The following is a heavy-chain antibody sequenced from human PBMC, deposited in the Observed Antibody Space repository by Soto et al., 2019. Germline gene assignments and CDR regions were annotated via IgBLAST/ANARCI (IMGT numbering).Heavy chain of an antibody. CDR3: AREGNYHEF. Sequence: PGESLRLSCATSGFTFRIYAMNWVRQAPGKGLEWVSSISISGTYLHYADSVEGRFTISRDDAKNSVYLQMNSLRPDDTAVYYCAREGNYHEFWGQGTLVTVSS. CDR1: GFTFRIYA. J-gene: IGHJ4*02. V-gene: IGHV3-21*01. D-gene: IGHD3-10*01. CDR2: ISISGTYL.